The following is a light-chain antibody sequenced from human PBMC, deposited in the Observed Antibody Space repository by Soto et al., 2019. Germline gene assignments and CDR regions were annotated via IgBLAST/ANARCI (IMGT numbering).Light chain of an antibody. CDR1: SRFVGSYNL. Sequence: SLLTQPASVSVSPGESITISCTGTSRFVGSYNLGAWYQQHPCNAPKLIIYDVSKRLSGVSNGFSGSKSGNTASLIFSGLKAEDDADYYCCSYAGSRTYVFGNGTKVTV. V-gene: IGLV2-23*02. J-gene: IGLJ1*01. CDR2: DVS. CDR3: CSYAGSRTYV.